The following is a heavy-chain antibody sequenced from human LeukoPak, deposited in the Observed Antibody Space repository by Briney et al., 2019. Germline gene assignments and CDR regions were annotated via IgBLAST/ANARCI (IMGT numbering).Heavy chain of an antibody. Sequence: GGSLRLSRAASGFTFSSYAMSWVRQAPGKGLEWVSAISGSGGSTYYADSVKGRFTISRDNSKNTLYLQMNSLRAEDTAVYYCAKERSPDIVVVPAPAGYWGQGTLVTVSS. CDR1: GFTFSSYA. CDR3: AKERSPDIVVVPAPAGY. D-gene: IGHD2-2*01. CDR2: ISGSGGST. V-gene: IGHV3-23*01. J-gene: IGHJ4*02.